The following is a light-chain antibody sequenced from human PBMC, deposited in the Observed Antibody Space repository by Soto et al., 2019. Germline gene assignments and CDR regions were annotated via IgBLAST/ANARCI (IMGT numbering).Light chain of an antibody. J-gene: IGKJ5*01. CDR3: QVRTNWSID. CDR2: DAS. V-gene: IGKV3-11*01. CDR1: QSVSSY. Sequence: EFVLTPSPATLSFSPWEMATLSFRASQSVSSYLAWYQQTPGQAPRLLIYDASNRATGIPARFSGTGSGTDFTLTINNLEPEDFAVYYCQVRTNWSIDFGRGTRLEIK.